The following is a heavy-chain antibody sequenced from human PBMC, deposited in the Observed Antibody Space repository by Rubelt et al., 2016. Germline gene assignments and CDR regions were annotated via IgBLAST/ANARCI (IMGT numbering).Heavy chain of an antibody. J-gene: IGHJ4*02. V-gene: IGHV3-30*04. CDR3: TRKFVPRIPQAAGTGDYFDY. CDR2: ISSDGSNK. D-gene: IGHD6-13*01. Sequence: RQAPGKGLEWVAVISSDGSNKYYADSVKGRFTISRDNSKNTLYLQMNSLRAEDTAVYYCTRKFVPRIPQAAGTGDYFDYWGQGTLVTVSS.